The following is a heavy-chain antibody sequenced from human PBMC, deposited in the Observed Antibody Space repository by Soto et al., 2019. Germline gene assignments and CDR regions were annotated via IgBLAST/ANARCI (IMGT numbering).Heavy chain of an antibody. D-gene: IGHD3-22*01. J-gene: IGHJ5*02. CDR1: GGSVSTYS. Sequence: GASVKVSCKASGGSVSTYSISWVRQAPGQGLEWMGGIIPILGTTNYAQKFRGRVSISADESTSTVYMELSSLRFEDTATYYRAREFIEYSSQTSWFDPWGQGTLVTVSS. V-gene: IGHV1-69*13. CDR2: IIPILGTT. CDR3: AREFIEYSSQTSWFDP.